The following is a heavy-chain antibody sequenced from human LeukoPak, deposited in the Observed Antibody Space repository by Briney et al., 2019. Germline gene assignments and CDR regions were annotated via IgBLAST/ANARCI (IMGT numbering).Heavy chain of an antibody. CDR1: GYTFTIYA. J-gene: IGHJ5*02. D-gene: IGHD1-20*01. CDR2: INAGNGNT. V-gene: IGHV1-3*01. Sequence: ASVNVSFKASGYTFTIYAMHWVRQAPGQRLEWMGWINAGNGNTKYSQKFQGRVTITRDTSASTASMELSSLRSEDTAVYYCARDPTEVLTDNWNDLGNWFDPWGQGTLVTVSS. CDR3: ARDPTEVLTDNWNDLGNWFDP.